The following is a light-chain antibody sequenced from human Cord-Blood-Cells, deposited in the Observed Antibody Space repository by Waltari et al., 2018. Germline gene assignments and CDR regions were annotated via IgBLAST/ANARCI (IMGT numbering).Light chain of an antibody. CDR1: QSVLYSSNNKNY. V-gene: IGKV4-1*01. CDR3: QQYYSTPRT. J-gene: IGKJ1*01. Sequence: MGMTQSPDSLAVSLGERATINCKSSQSVLYSSNNKNYLAWYQQKPGQPPKLLIYWASTRESGVPDRFSGSGSGTDFTLTISSLQAEDEAVYYCQQYYSTPRTFGQGTKVEIK. CDR2: WAS.